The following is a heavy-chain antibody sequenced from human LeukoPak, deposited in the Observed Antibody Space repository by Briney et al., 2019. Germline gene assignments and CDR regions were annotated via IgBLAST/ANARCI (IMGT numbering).Heavy chain of an antibody. CDR3: ARWGLTNYYYYYGMDV. CDR2: ISAYNGNT. Sequence: ASVKVSCKASGYTFTSYGISWVRQAPGQGLEWMGWISAYNGNTNYAQKLQGRVTMTTDTSTGTAYMELRSLRSDDTAVYYCARWGLTNYYYYYGMDVWGKGTTVTVSS. V-gene: IGHV1-18*04. D-gene: IGHD3-16*01. CDR1: GYTFTSYG. J-gene: IGHJ6*04.